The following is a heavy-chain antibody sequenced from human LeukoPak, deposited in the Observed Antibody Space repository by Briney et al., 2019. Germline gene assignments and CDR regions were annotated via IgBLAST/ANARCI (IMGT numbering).Heavy chain of an antibody. CDR2: IYHSGST. Sequence: SETLSLTCTVSGGSISSYYWSWIRQPPGKGLEWIGYIYHSGSTYYNPSLKSRVTISVDRSKNQFSLKLSSVTAADTAVYYCTGPDKARTYYYYMDVWGKGTTVTVSS. D-gene: IGHD1-14*01. V-gene: IGHV4-59*12. CDR3: TGPDKARTYYYYMDV. J-gene: IGHJ6*03. CDR1: GGSISSYY.